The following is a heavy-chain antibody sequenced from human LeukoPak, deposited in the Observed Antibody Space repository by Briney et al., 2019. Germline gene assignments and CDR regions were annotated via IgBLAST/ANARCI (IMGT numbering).Heavy chain of an antibody. D-gene: IGHD4-11*01. V-gene: IGHV4-59*08. CDR3: ARQGPLTTAVTTRTNPFDY. J-gene: IGHJ4*02. CDR1: GGSISSYY. CDR2: IYYSGST. Sequence: PSETLSLTCTVSGGSISSYYWSWIRQPPGKGLEGIGYIYYSGSTNYNPSLKSRVPISVDTSKNQFSLKLNSVTAADTAVYYCARQGPLTTAVTTRTNPFDYWGLGTLVTVSS.